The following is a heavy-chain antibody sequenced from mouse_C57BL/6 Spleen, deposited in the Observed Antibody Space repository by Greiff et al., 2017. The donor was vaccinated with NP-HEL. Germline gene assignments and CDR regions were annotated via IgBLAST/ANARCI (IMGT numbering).Heavy chain of an antibody. CDR3: ARNGDYDGTWFAY. Sequence: VQLKQSGPELVKPGASVKMSCKASGYTFTDYNMHWVKQSHGKSLEWIGYINPNNGGTSYNQKFKGKATLTVNKSSSTAYMELRSLTSEDSAVYYCARNGDYDGTWFAYWGQGTLVTVSA. D-gene: IGHD1-1*01. CDR2: INPNNGGT. CDR1: GYTFTDYN. V-gene: IGHV1-22*01. J-gene: IGHJ3*01.